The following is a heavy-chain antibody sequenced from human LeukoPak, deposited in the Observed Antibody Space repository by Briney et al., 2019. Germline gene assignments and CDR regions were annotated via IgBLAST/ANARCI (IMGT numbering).Heavy chain of an antibody. J-gene: IGHJ4*02. Sequence: GGSLRLSCAASGFTFSSYAMNWVRQAPGKGLEWVSSISSSSSYIYYADSVKGRFTIYRDHARNSLYLQMNSRRAEDTAVYYCAREIVTGAHWGQGTLVTVSS. V-gene: IGHV3-21*01. CDR2: ISSSSSYI. D-gene: IGHD1-14*01. CDR3: AREIVTGAH. CDR1: GFTFSSYA.